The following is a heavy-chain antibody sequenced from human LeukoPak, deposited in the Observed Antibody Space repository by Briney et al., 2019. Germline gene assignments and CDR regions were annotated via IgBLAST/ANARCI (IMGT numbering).Heavy chain of an antibody. CDR1: GFTFSSYE. D-gene: IGHD3-10*02. CDR2: ISIIGSTI. J-gene: IGHJ6*04. CDR3: AELGITMIGGV. Sequence: GGSLRLSCAASGFTFSSYEMHWLRQAPRKELEWVSYISIIGSTIYYADSVKGRFTISRDNAKNSLYLQMNSLRAEDTAVYYCAELGITMIGGVWGKGTTVSISS. V-gene: IGHV3-48*03.